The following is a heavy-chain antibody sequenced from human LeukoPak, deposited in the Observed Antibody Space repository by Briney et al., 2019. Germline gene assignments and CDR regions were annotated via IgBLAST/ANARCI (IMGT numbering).Heavy chain of an antibody. J-gene: IGHJ4*02. CDR3: VRGVELVGAYFDY. V-gene: IGHV3-64*01. CDR1: GFTFSSYG. D-gene: IGHD1-26*01. CDR2: ISSNGGST. Sequence: PGGSLRLSCAASGFTFSSYGMNWVRQAPGKELEYVSGISSNGGSTYYANSVKGRFTISRDNSKNTLYLQMDSLRAEDTAVYYCVRGVELVGAYFDYWGQGTLVTVSS.